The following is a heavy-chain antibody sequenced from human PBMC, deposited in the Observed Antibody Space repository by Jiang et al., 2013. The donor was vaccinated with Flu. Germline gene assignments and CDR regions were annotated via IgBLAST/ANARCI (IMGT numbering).Heavy chain of an antibody. D-gene: IGHD3-10*01. CDR1: GGSIRTTGYY. Sequence: GLVKPSETLSLICTVSGGSIRTTGYYWGWIRQSPVKGLEWIGSLFYSGSTYYNPSLKSRVTISVDTSKNQFSLRLSSVTAADTAVYYCGGSNYGIEYFQHWGQGTLVTVSS. J-gene: IGHJ1*01. CDR3: GGSNYGIEYFQH. CDR2: LFYSGST. V-gene: IGHV4-39*01.